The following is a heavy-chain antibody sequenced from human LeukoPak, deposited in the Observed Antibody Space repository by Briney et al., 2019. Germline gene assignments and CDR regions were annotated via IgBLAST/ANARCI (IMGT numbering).Heavy chain of an antibody. D-gene: IGHD6-19*01. CDR2: IRYDGSNK. Sequence: GGSLRLSCAASGFTFSSYGMHWVRQAPGKGLEWVAFIRYDGSNKYYADSVKGRFTISRDNSKNTLYLQMNSLRAEDTAVYYCAKAYIAVATPSPDYWGQGTLVTVSS. J-gene: IGHJ4*02. CDR3: AKAYIAVATPSPDY. CDR1: GFTFSSYG. V-gene: IGHV3-30*02.